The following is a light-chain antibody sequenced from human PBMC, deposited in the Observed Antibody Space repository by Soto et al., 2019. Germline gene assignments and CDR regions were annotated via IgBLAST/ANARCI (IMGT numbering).Light chain of an antibody. CDR1: QDISNY. CDR2: DAS. Sequence: DLQMTQSPSSLSASVGDRVTITCQASQDISNYLNWYQQKPGKAPKLLIYDASNLETGVPSRFSGIGSGTDFTFTISSLQAEDIATYYCQQYDNLPITFGQGTRLEIK. J-gene: IGKJ5*01. CDR3: QQYDNLPIT. V-gene: IGKV1-33*01.